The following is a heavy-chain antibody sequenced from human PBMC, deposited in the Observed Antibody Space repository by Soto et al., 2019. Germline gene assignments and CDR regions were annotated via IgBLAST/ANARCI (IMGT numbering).Heavy chain of an antibody. D-gene: IGHD6-6*01. J-gene: IGHJ3*02. CDR3: AKDRRVAARPLGEDAFDI. CDR2: ISGSGGST. CDR1: GFTFSSYA. Sequence: GGSLRLSCAASGFTFSSYAMSWVRQAPGKGLEWVSAISGSGGSTYYADSVKGRFTISRDNSKNTLYLQMNSLRAEDTAVYCGAKDRRVAARPLGEDAFDIWGQGTMVTVSS. V-gene: IGHV3-23*01.